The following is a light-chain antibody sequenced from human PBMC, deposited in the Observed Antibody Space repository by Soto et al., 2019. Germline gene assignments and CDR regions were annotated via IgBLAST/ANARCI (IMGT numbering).Light chain of an antibody. CDR1: SRDVGAYNF. J-gene: IGLJ3*02. V-gene: IGLV2-14*03. Sequence: QSALTQPASVSGSPGQSVTISCTGISRDVGAYNFVSWYQQHQGRAPKLITFDISSRPSGVSRRFSGSRSGSTASLTISGLQAEDEGDYYCSSYTTINNLWVFGGGTKLTVL. CDR2: DIS. CDR3: SSYTTINNLWV.